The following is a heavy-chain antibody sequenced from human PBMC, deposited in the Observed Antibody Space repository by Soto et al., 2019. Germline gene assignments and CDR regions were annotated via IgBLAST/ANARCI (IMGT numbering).Heavy chain of an antibody. CDR2: TRNKANSYTT. D-gene: IGHD3-10*01. CDR1: GVTFSDHY. V-gene: IGHV3-72*01. J-gene: IGHJ6*02. Sequence: GGSLRLSCAASGVTFSDHYMDWVRQAPGKGLEWVGRTRNKANSYTTEYAASVKGGFTISRDDSKNSLYLQMNSLKTEDTAVYYCARVRSSLLWFGELLDYGMDVWGQGTTVTVSS. CDR3: ARVRSSLLWFGELLDYGMDV.